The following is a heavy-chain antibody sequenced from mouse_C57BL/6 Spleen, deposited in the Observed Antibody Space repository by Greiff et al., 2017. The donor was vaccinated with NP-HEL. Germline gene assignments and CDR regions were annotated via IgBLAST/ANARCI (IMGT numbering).Heavy chain of an antibody. CDR3: ARGGCSNYYAMDY. V-gene: IGHV1-20*01. CDR2: INPYNGDT. CDR1: GYSFTGYF. D-gene: IGHD3-3*01. Sequence: EVQLQQSGPELVKPGDSVKISCKASGYSFTGYFMNWVMQSHGKSLEWIGRINPYNGDTFYNQKFKGKATLTVDKSSSTAHMELRSLTSEDSAVYYCARGGCSNYYAMDYWGQGTSVTVSS. J-gene: IGHJ4*01.